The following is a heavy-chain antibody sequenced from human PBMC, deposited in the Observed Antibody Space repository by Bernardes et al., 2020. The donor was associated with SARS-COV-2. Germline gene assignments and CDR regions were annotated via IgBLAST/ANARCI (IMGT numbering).Heavy chain of an antibody. CDR3: AREIALGGVTAFDV. D-gene: IGHD1-26*01. CDR2: IKSDGSDT. J-gene: IGHJ3*01. CDR1: GFTFSSHW. V-gene: IGHV3-74*01. Sequence: GGSLRLSCSASGFTFSSHWMHWVRQAPGKGLLWVSRIKSDGSDTTYADSVKGRFTISRDKSKNTLYLQMNSLRAEDTAVYYCAREIALGGVTAFDVWGQGTMVTVSS.